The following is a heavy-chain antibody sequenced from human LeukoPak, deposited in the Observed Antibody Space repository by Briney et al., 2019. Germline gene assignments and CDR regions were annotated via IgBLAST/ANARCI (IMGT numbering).Heavy chain of an antibody. CDR3: AKEGLMFGGVIVLSPFDY. Sequence: PGRSLRLSCAASGFTFDDYAMHWVRQAPGKGLEWVSGISWNSGSIGYADSVKGRFTISRDNAKNSLYLQMNSLRAEDTALYYCAKEGLMFGGVIVLSPFDYWGQGTLVTVSS. D-gene: IGHD3-16*02. CDR2: ISWNSGSI. V-gene: IGHV3-9*01. J-gene: IGHJ4*02. CDR1: GFTFDDYA.